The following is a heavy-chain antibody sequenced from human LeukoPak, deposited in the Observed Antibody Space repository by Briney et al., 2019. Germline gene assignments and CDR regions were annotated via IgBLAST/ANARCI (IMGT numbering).Heavy chain of an antibody. CDR2: ISWNSGNI. D-gene: IGHD6-19*01. CDR3: AKSVIAVAGTGSRFDY. CDR1: GFTFDDYA. Sequence: PGRSLRLSCAASGFTFDDYAMHWVRQAPGEGLEWVSGISWNSGNIGYADSVKGRFTISRDNAKNSLYLQMNSLRAEDTALYYCAKSVIAVAGTGSRFDYWGQGTLVTVSS. J-gene: IGHJ4*02. V-gene: IGHV3-9*01.